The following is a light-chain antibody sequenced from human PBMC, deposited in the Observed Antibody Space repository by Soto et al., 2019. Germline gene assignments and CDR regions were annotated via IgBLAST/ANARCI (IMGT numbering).Light chain of an antibody. V-gene: IGLV2-23*01. CDR2: EDN. CDR3: CSYARTSTYV. Sequence: QSVLTQPASVSGSPGQSITISCTGTSSDVGSYNLVSWYQQHPGKAPKLMIYEDNKRPSGVSNRFSVSKSGYMASLTISGLQAEDEADYYCCSYARTSTYVFGSGTKVTVL. CDR1: SSDVGSYNL. J-gene: IGLJ1*01.